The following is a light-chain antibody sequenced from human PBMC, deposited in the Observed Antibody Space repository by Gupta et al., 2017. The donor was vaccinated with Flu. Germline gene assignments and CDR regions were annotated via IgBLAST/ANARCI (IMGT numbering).Light chain of an antibody. Sequence: DIVMTQSPLSLPVTPGEPASISCRSSQSLLHSNGYNYLDWYLQKPGQSPQLLIYLGSNRASGVPDRFSGRGSGTDFTLKISRGEAEDVGVYYCMQALQTPWTFGQGTKVEIK. V-gene: IGKV2-28*01. CDR1: QSLLHSNGYNY. CDR3: MQALQTPWT. CDR2: LGS. J-gene: IGKJ1*01.